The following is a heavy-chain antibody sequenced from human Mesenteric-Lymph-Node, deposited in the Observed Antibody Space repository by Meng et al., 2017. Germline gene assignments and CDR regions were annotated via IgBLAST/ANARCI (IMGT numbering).Heavy chain of an antibody. D-gene: IGHD3-22*01. V-gene: IGHV3-74*01. J-gene: IGHJ1*01. Sequence: GGSLRLSCAVSGFTLSNHWMHWVRQAPGKGLEWVSRIDSDGTDISYAESVKGRFTISRDSAKNTLYLQMNSLRAEDTAVYYGARVGYYDSSNYYAYFKYWGQGILVTVSS. CDR3: ARVGYYDSSNYYAYFKY. CDR2: IDSDGTDI. CDR1: GFTLSNHW.